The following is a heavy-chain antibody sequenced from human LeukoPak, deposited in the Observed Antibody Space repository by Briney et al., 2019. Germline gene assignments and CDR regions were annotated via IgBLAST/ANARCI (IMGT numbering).Heavy chain of an antibody. J-gene: IGHJ4*02. D-gene: IGHD6-13*01. V-gene: IGHV1-8*01. CDR1: GYTFTSYD. CDR3: ARATRIAAAGTIDY. Sequence: GASVKVSCKASGYTFTSYDINWVRQATGQGLEWMGWMNPNSGNTGYAQKFQGRVTMTRNTSISTAYMELRSLRSDDTAVYYCARATRIAAAGTIDYWGQGTLVTVSS. CDR2: MNPNSGNT.